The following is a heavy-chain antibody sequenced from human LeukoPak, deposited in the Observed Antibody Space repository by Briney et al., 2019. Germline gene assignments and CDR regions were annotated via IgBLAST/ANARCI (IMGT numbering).Heavy chain of an antibody. CDR2: IKQDGSEK. D-gene: IGHD5-18*01. CDR3: ASTANNWFDP. V-gene: IGHV3-7*05. J-gene: IGHJ5*02. CDR1: EFPFSSNW. Sequence: GGSLRLSCAASEFPFSSNWMSWVRQAPGKGLEWVASIKQDGSEKYYVDSLKGRFIISRDNAQNSLYLQMNSLRVEDTAVYYRASTANNWFDPWGQGTLVTVSS.